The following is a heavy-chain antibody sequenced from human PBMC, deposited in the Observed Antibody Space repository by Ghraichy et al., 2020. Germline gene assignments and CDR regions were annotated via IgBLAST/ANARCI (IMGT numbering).Heavy chain of an antibody. J-gene: IGHJ3*02. CDR1: GFNFSTYA. Sequence: GGSLRLSCAASGFNFSTYAMTWVRQAPGKGLEWVSAISGSGDSTYYADSVKGRFTISRDNSKNTLYLQMNSLRAEDTAVYYCAKKYCSTSSCYVFAFDIWGQGTMVTVSS. CDR2: ISGSGDST. V-gene: IGHV3-23*01. D-gene: IGHD2-2*01. CDR3: AKKYCSTSSCYVFAFDI.